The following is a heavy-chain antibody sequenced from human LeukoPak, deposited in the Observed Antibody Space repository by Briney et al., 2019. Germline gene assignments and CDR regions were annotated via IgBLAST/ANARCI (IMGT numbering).Heavy chain of an antibody. Sequence: XXLSLXXXXYGGSXSGYYWSWIRQPPGKGLEWIGEINHSGSTNYNPSLKSRVTISVDTSKNQFSLKLSSATAADTAVYYCARTTSSSWYNQYNYWGQGTLVTVSS. V-gene: IGHV4-34*01. CDR1: GGSXSGYY. J-gene: IGHJ4*02. D-gene: IGHD6-13*01. CDR3: ARTTSSSWYNQYNY. CDR2: INHSGST.